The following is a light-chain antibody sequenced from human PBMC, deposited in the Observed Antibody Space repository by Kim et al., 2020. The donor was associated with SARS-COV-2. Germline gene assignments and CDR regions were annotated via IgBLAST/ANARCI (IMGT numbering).Light chain of an antibody. J-gene: IGLJ3*02. CDR3: QSFDANNQV. Sequence: GKTVTISCTRSGGSIASDYVQWYQQRPGSAPITLIYDDVQRPSGVPDRFSGSIDWSSNSASLTISGLKTEDEADYYCQSFDANNQVFGGGTQLTVL. CDR2: DDV. CDR1: GGSIASDY. V-gene: IGLV6-57*03.